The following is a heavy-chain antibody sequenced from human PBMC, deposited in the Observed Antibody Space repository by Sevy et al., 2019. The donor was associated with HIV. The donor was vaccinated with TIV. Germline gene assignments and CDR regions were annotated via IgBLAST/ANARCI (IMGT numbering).Heavy chain of an antibody. D-gene: IGHD2-21*02. CDR2: ISHDGNYK. Sequence: GGSLRLSCAGSGFTFNSYDMHWVRQAPGKGLEWVAVISHDGNYKNYADSVKVRFTISRDNFKNTPYLQMNSLRVEDTAVYFCARLFSCGGDCYYLDYWGQGALVTVSS. V-gene: IGHV3-30*04. J-gene: IGHJ4*02. CDR1: GFTFNSYD. CDR3: ARLFSCGGDCYYLDY.